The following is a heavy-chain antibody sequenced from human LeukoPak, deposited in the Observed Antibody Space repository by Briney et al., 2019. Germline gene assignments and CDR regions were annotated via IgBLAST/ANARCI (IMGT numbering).Heavy chain of an antibody. D-gene: IGHD6-6*01. CDR2: INHSGST. CDR3: ARGSKYSSSSRAPDY. J-gene: IGHJ4*02. CDR1: GASISSSSYY. V-gene: IGHV4-39*07. Sequence: SETLSLTCTVSGASISSSSYYWSWIRQPPGKGLEWIGEINHSGSTNYNPSLKSRVTISVDTSKNQFSLKLSSVTAADTAVYYCARGSKYSSSSRAPDYWGQGTLVTVSS.